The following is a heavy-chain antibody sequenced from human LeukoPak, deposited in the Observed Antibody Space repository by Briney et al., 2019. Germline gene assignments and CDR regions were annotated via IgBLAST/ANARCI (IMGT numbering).Heavy chain of an antibody. CDR3: AKGDDYGDYAGYFQH. J-gene: IGHJ1*01. Sequence: GGSLRLSCAASGFTFSSYAMHWVRQAPGKGLEWVAVISYDGSNKYYADSVKGRFTISRDNSKNTLYLQMNSLRAEDTAVYYCAKGDDYGDYAGYFQHWGQGTLVTVSS. D-gene: IGHD4-17*01. CDR2: ISYDGSNK. V-gene: IGHV3-30*04. CDR1: GFTFSSYA.